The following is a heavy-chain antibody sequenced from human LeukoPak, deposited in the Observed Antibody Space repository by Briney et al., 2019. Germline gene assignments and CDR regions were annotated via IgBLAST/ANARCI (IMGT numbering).Heavy chain of an antibody. CDR3: ARLRSDFDYYYGIDV. Sequence: ASVKVSCKASGFTFTSYGISWVRQAPGQGLEWMGWISAYNGNTNYAQKLQGRVTMTTDTSTSTAYMELRSLRSDDTAVYYCARLRSDFDYYYGIDVWGQGTTVTVSS. V-gene: IGHV1-18*01. CDR2: ISAYNGNT. J-gene: IGHJ6*02. CDR1: GFTFTSYG. D-gene: IGHD3-16*01.